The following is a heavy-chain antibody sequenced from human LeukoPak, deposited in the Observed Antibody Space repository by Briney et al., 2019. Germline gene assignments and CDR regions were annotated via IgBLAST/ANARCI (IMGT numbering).Heavy chain of an antibody. CDR1: GYSISSGYY. V-gene: IGHV4-61*01. Sequence: SETLSLTCTVSGYSISSGYYWGWIRQPPGKGLEWIGYIYYSGSTNYNPSLKSRVTISVDTSKNQFSLKLSSVTAADTAVYYCARVGIYGMDVWGQGTTVTVSS. D-gene: IGHD7-27*01. CDR2: IYYSGST. CDR3: ARVGIYGMDV. J-gene: IGHJ6*02.